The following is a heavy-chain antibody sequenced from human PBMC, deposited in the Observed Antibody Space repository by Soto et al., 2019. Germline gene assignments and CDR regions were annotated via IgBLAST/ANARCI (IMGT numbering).Heavy chain of an antibody. Sequence: PGGSLRLSCAASGFTFSTYNMNWVRQAPGKGLEWVSSISSGSSYIYYADSVTGRFTVSRDNAKKSLFLQMNSLRAEDTAVYYCASDRTSSLSNGTSFDYWGQGTLVTVSS. CDR3: ASDRTSSLSNGTSFDY. V-gene: IGHV3-21*01. J-gene: IGHJ4*02. D-gene: IGHD2-8*01. CDR1: GFTFSTYN. CDR2: ISSGSSYI.